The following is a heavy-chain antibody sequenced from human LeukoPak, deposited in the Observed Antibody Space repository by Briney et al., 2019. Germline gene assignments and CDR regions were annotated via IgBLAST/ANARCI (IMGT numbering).Heavy chain of an antibody. D-gene: IGHD2-2*02. CDR1: GGTFSSYA. CDR3: ARPFDTVVVPAAITRATGYYYYGMGV. V-gene: IGHV1-69*13. CDR2: IIPIFGTA. J-gene: IGHJ6*02. Sequence: ASVKVSCKASGGTFSSYAISWVRQAPGQGLEWMGGIIPIFGTANYAQKFQGRVTITADESTSTAYMELSSLRSEDTAVYYCARPFDTVVVPAAITRATGYYYYGMGVWGQGTTVTVSS.